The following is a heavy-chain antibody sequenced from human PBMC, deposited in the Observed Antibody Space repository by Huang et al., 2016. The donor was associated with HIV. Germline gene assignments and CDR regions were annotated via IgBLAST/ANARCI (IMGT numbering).Heavy chain of an antibody. CDR3: ARSAYGDLDY. CDR1: GYTFTNYV. CDR2: MNPNTGNA. D-gene: IGHD4-17*01. J-gene: IGHJ4*02. V-gene: IGHV1-8*02. Sequence: QVHLVQSGAEVKKPGASVKVSCKASGYTFTNYVINWVRQAPGRGLEWMGWMNPNTGNAGFAQSVQGRVTMTRKTSITTAYMELTSLTSEDTAVYYCARSAYGDLDYWGLGTLVIVSS.